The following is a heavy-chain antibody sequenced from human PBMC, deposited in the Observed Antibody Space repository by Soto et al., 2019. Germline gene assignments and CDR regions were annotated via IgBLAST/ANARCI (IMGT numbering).Heavy chain of an antibody. Sequence: EVQLVESGGGLVQPGGSLRLSCAASGFIFSNYWMHWVRQAPGKGLVWVSRIKSGEIGISYADSVKGRFTISRDNAKNTLYLQMNSLRVEDTAGYYCARGGADILTGPLDYWGQGTLVTVSS. CDR3: ARGGADILTGPLDY. J-gene: IGHJ4*02. CDR2: IKSGEIGI. V-gene: IGHV3-74*01. D-gene: IGHD3-9*01. CDR1: GFIFSNYW.